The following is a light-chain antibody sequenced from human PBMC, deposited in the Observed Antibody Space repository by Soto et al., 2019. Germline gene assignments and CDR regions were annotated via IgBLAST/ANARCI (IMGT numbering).Light chain of an antibody. J-gene: IGKJ1*01. CDR1: QSITKW. CDR3: QQYKSYWT. Sequence: DIQMTQSPATLSASVGDSVTITCRASQSITKWLAWYQLKPGGAPKLLIHEASNLHSGVSSRFTGSGSGTDFTLTITSLQPEDFATYYCQQYKSYWTFGQGTRVDLK. V-gene: IGKV1-5*03. CDR2: EAS.